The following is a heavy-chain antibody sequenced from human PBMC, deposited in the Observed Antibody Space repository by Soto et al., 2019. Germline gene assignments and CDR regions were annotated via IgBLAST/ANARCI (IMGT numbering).Heavy chain of an antibody. Sequence: QVQLVQPGAEVKKPGASVKFSCKASGYIFTNFYIHWVRQAPGQGLEWIGIINPNGGSTNYAQNFQGRATMTRDTSTSTVYMDLSSLRTEDTAVYYCTSGLASGDYWGQGTLITVSS. J-gene: IGHJ4*02. CDR1: GYIFTNFY. CDR3: TSGLASGDY. V-gene: IGHV1-46*03. D-gene: IGHD6-6*01. CDR2: INPNGGST.